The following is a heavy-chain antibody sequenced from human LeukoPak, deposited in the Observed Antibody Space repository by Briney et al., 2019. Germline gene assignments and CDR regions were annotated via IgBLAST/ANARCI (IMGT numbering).Heavy chain of an antibody. CDR2: ISSSGGST. CDR1: GFTFSSYA. D-gene: IGHD2-2*01. J-gene: IGHJ4*02. CDR3: AKDLGYCSSTTCYFDY. V-gene: IGHV3-23*01. Sequence: GGSLRLSCAASGFTFSSYAMSWVRQAPGKGLEWVSAISSSGGSTYYADSVKGRITISRDNSKNTLYLQMNSLRAEDTAVYNCAKDLGYCSSTTCYFDYWGQGTLVTVSS.